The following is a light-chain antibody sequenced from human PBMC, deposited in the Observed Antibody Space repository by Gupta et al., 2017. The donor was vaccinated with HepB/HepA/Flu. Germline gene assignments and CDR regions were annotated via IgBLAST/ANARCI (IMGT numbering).Light chain of an antibody. V-gene: IGKV1-39*01. CDR3: QESYRTPIT. Sequence: DIQMTQSPSSLSASVGDRVTITCRASQSISSYLNWYQQKPGKAPKLLIYAASSLQSGDTSRFSGSGSGTDFTLTISSPQPEDFATCYCQESYRTPITFGQGTRLEIK. J-gene: IGKJ5*01. CDR1: QSISSY. CDR2: AAS.